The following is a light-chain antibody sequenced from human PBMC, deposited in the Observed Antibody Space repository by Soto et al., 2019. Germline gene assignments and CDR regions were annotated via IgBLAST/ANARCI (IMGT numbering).Light chain of an antibody. CDR3: QQYRSSRT. J-gene: IGKJ1*01. CDR1: QSVSSSY. CDR2: GAS. Sequence: EIVLTQSPGTLSLSPAERATLSCRASQSVSSSYLAWYQQKPGQAPRLLIYGASSRATGIPDRFSGSGSGTDFTLTISRLEPEDFAVYYCQQYRSSRTFGQGTKVDI. V-gene: IGKV3-20*01.